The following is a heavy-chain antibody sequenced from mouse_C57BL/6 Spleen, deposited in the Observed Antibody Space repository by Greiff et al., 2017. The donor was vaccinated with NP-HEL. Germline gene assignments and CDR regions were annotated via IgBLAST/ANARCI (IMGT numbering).Heavy chain of an antibody. V-gene: IGHV1-42*01. CDR2: INPSTGGT. CDR1: GYSFTGYY. J-gene: IGHJ4*01. Sequence: EVKLQQSGPELVKPGASVKISCKASGYSFTGYYMNWVKQSPEKSLEWIGEINPSTGGTTYNQKFKAKATLTVDKSSSTAYMQLKSLTSEDSAVYYCARGYGAMDYWGQGTSVTVSS. D-gene: IGHD1-1*02. CDR3: ARGYGAMDY.